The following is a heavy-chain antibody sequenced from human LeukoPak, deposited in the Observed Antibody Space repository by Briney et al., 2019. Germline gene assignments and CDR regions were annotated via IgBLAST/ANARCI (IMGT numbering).Heavy chain of an antibody. J-gene: IGHJ4*02. CDR3: AKSALTMVRGDGGY. CDR2: I. Sequence: GGSLRLSCAASGFTFSSYGMHWVRQAPGKGLEWVAVIADSVKGRLTISRDNSENTLYLQMNSLRAEDTAVYYCAKSALTMVRGDGGYWGKGTLVSVSS. CDR1: GFTFSSYG. D-gene: IGHD3-10*01. V-gene: IGHV3-30*18.